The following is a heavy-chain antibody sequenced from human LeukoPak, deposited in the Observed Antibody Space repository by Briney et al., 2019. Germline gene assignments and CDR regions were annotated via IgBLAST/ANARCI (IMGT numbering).Heavy chain of an antibody. V-gene: IGHV1-69*05. D-gene: IGHD5-24*01. CDR3: ARESGDGYNYEY. J-gene: IGHJ4*02. CDR2: IIPIFGTA. Sequence: ASVKVSCKASGGTFSSYAISWVRQAPGQGLEWMGGIIPIFGTANYAQKFQGRVTITTDESTSTAYMELSSLRSEDTAVYYCARESGDGYNYEYWGQGTLVTVSS. CDR1: GGTFSSYA.